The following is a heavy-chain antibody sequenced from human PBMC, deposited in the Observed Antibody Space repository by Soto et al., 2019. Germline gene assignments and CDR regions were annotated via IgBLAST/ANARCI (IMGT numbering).Heavy chain of an antibody. CDR1: GFTFDDYT. J-gene: IGHJ1*01. Sequence: EVQLVESGGVVVQPGGSLRLSCAASGFTFDDYTMHWVRQAPGKGLEWVSLISWDGGSTYYADSVKGRFTISRDNSKNSLYWQMKSLRTEDTALYYCAKANKGSRWHSYFQHWGQGTLVTVSS. D-gene: IGHD6-13*01. V-gene: IGHV3-43*01. CDR3: AKANKGSRWHSYFQH. CDR2: ISWDGGST.